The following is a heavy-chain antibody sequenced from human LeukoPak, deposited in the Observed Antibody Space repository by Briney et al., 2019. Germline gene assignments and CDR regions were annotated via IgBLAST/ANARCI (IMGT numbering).Heavy chain of an antibody. J-gene: IGHJ6*02. V-gene: IGHV3-33*01. CDR3: AREVVVRGDKYNAMDV. D-gene: IGHD3-10*01. Sequence: GMSLRLSCAASGFTFSTYGIHWVRQAPGKGLEWVAIIGYDGSNEYYADCVKGRFTISRDNSKDTLYLQMNSLRAEDTAVYYCAREVVVRGDKYNAMDVWGQGTTVTVSS. CDR1: GFTFSTYG. CDR2: IGYDGSNE.